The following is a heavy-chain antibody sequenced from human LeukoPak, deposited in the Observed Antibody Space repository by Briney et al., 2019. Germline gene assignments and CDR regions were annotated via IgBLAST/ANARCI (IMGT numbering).Heavy chain of an antibody. V-gene: IGHV4-34*01. CDR1: GVSFSGYY. CDR2: INHSGST. J-gene: IGHJ3*02. Sequence: PSETLSLTCAGYGVSFSGYYWSWIRQPPGKGLEWIGEINHSGSTNYKPSLKSRVTISVVTSTNQFSLKLSSVTAASTAVYYCASRPKYSYGYRGRSVAFDIWGQGTMVTVSS. D-gene: IGHD5-18*01. CDR3: ASRPKYSYGYRGRSVAFDI.